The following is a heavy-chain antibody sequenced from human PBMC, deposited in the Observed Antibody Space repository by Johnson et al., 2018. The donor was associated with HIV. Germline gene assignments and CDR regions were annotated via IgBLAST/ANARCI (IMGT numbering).Heavy chain of an antibody. D-gene: IGHD3-10*01. CDR2: ISWNSVTI. CDR1: GFMFDDYA. CDR3: AKDLRWGDYAFDI. Sequence: VQLVESGGGLVQPGRSLRLSCAASGFMFDDYAMHWVRQAPGKGLEWVSGISWNSVTIGYVDSVKGRFTISRDNAKNSLYLQMNSLRVEDTALYYCAKDLRWGDYAFDIWGQGTMVTVSS. V-gene: IGHV3-9*01. J-gene: IGHJ3*02.